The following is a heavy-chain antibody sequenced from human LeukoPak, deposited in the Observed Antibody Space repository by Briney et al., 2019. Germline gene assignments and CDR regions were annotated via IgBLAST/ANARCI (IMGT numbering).Heavy chain of an antibody. CDR3: ARELQTTYSYYDFWSGNDAFDI. CDR1: GFTFDDYA. J-gene: IGHJ3*02. D-gene: IGHD3-3*01. V-gene: IGHV3-9*01. Sequence: PGGSLRLSCAASGFTFDDYAMHWVRQAPGKGLEWVSGISWNSGSIGYADSVKGRFTISRDNAKNSLYLQMNSLRAEDTAVYYCARELQTTYSYYDFWSGNDAFDIWGQGTMVTVSS. CDR2: ISWNSGSI.